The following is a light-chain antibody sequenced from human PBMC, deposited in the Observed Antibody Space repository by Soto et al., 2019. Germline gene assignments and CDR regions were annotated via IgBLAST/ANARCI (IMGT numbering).Light chain of an antibody. CDR1: SSDVGGYNF. CDR2: EVS. V-gene: IGLV2-14*03. CDR3: SSYTTSSTVV. J-gene: IGLJ1*01. Sequence: QSVLTQPASVFGSPGQSITISCTGTSSDVGGYNFVSWYQQHPGKAPKLMIYEVSNRPSGVSNRFSGSNSGNTASLTISGLQPEDEADYYCSSYTTSSTVVFGTRTKVTVL.